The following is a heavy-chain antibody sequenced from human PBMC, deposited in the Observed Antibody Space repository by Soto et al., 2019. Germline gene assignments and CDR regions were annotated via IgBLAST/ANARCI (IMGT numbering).Heavy chain of an antibody. Sequence: EVQLVESGGGLVQPGGSLRLSCAASGFTVSSNYMSWVRQAPGKGLEWVSVIYSGGSTYYADSVKGRFTISRDNSKNTLYLQMNSLRAEDTAVYYCARETDTLWFGGGFDYWGQGTLVTVSS. CDR2: IYSGGST. V-gene: IGHV3-66*01. CDR3: ARETDTLWFGGGFDY. CDR1: GFTVSSNY. D-gene: IGHD3-10*01. J-gene: IGHJ4*02.